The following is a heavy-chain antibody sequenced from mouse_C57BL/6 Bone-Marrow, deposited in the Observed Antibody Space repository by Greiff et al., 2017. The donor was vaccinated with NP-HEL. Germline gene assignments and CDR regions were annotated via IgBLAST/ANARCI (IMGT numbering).Heavy chain of an antibody. CDR1: GFTFSDYY. CDR2: ISNGGGST. Sequence: EVKLVESGGGLVQPGGSLKLSCAASGFTFSDYYMYWVRQTPEKRLEWVAYISNGGGSTYYPDTVKGRFTISRDNAKNTLYLQMSRLKSEDTAMYYCARRGLRWYFDVWGTGTTVTVSS. D-gene: IGHD2-2*01. CDR3: ARRGLRWYFDV. V-gene: IGHV5-12*01. J-gene: IGHJ1*03.